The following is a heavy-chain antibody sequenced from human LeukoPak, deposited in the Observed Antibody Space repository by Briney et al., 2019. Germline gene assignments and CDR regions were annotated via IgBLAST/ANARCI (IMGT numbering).Heavy chain of an antibody. J-gene: IGHJ3*02. D-gene: IGHD3-22*01. CDR2: IWYDGSNK. Sequence: GGSLRLSCAASGFTFSSYGMHWVRQAPGKGLEWVAVIWYDGSNKYYADSVKGRFTISRDNSKNTLYLQMNSLRDEDTAVYYCARDISLMYSSGYYRSGAFDIWGQGTMVTVSS. CDR3: ARDISLMYSSGYYRSGAFDI. CDR1: GFTFSSYG. V-gene: IGHV3-33*08.